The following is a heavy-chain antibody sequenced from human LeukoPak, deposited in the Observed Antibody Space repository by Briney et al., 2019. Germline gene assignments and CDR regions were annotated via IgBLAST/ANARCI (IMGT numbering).Heavy chain of an antibody. CDR2: IYSGGST. J-gene: IGHJ4*02. Sequence: GGSLRLSCAASGFTVSSNYMSWVRQAPGKGLEWVSVIYSGGSTYYADSVKGRFTISRDNSRNTLYLQMNSLRAEDTAVYYCARLSEMATIYWGQGTLVTVSS. D-gene: IGHD5-24*01. CDR1: GFTVSSNY. V-gene: IGHV3-53*01. CDR3: ARLSEMATIY.